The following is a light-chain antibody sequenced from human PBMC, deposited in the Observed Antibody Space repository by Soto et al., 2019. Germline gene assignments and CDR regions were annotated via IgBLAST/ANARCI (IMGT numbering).Light chain of an antibody. J-gene: IGKJ3*01. CDR1: QSVSTY. CDR3: QQRSSWPQFT. Sequence: EIVLTQSPATLSLSPGERATLSCRASQSVSTYLSWYQHQPGQGPRLLINYASRRATSIPARFSGSGSGADFILPISSREAEDFAIYYCQQRSSWPQFTFGPGTTVYIK. CDR2: YAS. V-gene: IGKV3-11*01.